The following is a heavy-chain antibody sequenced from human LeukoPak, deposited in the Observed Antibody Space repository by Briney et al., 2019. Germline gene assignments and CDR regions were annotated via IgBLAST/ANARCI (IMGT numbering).Heavy chain of an antibody. CDR1: GGSFSGYY. D-gene: IGHD3-10*01. V-gene: IGHV4-34*01. CDR2: INHSGST. J-gene: IGHJ4*02. CDR3: ARGKSPGRYYYGSGSPRFDY. Sequence: SETLSLTCAVYGGSFSGYYWSWIRQPPGKGLEWIGEINHSGSTNYNPSLKSRVTISVDTSKNQFSLKLSSVTAADTAVYYCARGKSPGRYYYGSGSPRFDYWGQGTLVTVSS.